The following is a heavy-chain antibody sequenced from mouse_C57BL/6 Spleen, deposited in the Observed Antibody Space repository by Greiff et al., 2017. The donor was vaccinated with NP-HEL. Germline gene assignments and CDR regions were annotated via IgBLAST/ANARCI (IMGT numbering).Heavy chain of an antibody. CDR1: GYTFTSYW. Sequence: QVQLQQPGAELVKPGASVKMSCKASGYTFTSYWITWVKQRPGQGLEWIGEIYPGSGSTNYNEKFKSKATLTVDTSSSTAYMQLSSLTSEDSAVYYCARSGMITKYYFDYWGQGTTLTVSS. J-gene: IGHJ2*01. CDR3: ARSGMITKYYFDY. D-gene: IGHD2-4*01. V-gene: IGHV1-55*01. CDR2: IYPGSGST.